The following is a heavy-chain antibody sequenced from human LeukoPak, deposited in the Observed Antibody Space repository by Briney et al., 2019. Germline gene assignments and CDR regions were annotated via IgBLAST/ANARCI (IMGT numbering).Heavy chain of an antibody. CDR3: ARDGTQGGRRWLQPGGFDY. CDR2: INPNSGGT. J-gene: IGHJ4*02. V-gene: IGHV1-2*02. CDR1: GYTFTGYY. Sequence: ASVKVSCKASGYTFTGYYMHWVRQAPGQGLEWMGWINPNSGGTNYAQKFQGRVTMTRDTSISTAYMELSRLRSDDTAVYYCARDGTQGGRRWLQPGGFDYWGQGTLVTVSS. D-gene: IGHD5-24*01.